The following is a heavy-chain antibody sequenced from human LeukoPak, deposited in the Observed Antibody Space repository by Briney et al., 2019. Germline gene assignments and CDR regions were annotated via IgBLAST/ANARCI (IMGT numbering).Heavy chain of an antibody. CDR1: GFTFSSYS. CDR2: ITSNSITM. CDR3: ARDNRLAYFDY. V-gene: IGHV3-48*04. D-gene: IGHD3-3*02. Sequence: GGSLRLSCAASGFTFSSYSMNWVRQAPGKGLEWISYITSNSITMYYADSVKGRLTVSRDNAKNSLYLEMNSLRAEDTAVYYCARDNRLAYFDYWGQGTLVTVSS. J-gene: IGHJ4*02.